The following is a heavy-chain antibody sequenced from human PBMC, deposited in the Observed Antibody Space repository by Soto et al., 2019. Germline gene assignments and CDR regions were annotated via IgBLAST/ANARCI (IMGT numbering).Heavy chain of an antibody. D-gene: IGHD4-4*01. CDR2: IYYSGST. V-gene: IGHV4-59*08. J-gene: IGHJ4*02. Sequence: SETLSLTCTVSGGSVSSYYWAWIRQSPGKALEWIGYIYYSGSTKYNPSLKSRVTMSVDTSNNQFSLRVSSVTAADTAVYYCARHSNRNYGLYYFDFWGLGSLVTVSS. CDR3: ARHSNRNYGLYYFDF. CDR1: GGSVSSYY.